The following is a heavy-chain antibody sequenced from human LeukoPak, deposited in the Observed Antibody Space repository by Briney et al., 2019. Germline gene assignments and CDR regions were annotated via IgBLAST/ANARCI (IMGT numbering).Heavy chain of an antibody. CDR2: ISGSGSDT. CDR3: AKDPHDFTAY. CDR1: GFTFSRSA. J-gene: IGHJ4*02. D-gene: IGHD2-21*02. V-gene: IGHV3-23*01. Sequence: PGGSLRLSCAASGFTFSRSAMSWVRQAPGKGLEWVSSISGSGSDTYHADSVKGRFTISRDNFKNTLCLQMNSLRAEDTAVYYCAKDPHDFTAYWGQGTLVTVSS.